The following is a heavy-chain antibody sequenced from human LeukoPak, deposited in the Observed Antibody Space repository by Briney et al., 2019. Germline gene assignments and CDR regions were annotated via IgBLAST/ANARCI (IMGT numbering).Heavy chain of an antibody. Sequence: GGSLRLSCAASGFTFSSYSMNWVRQAPGKGLEWVSGISGSGGNTYYADSVKGRFTISRDNSKNTLYLQMNSLRAEDTAVYYCAKDKGSVAGGGRFDSWGQGTLVTVSS. J-gene: IGHJ4*02. CDR2: ISGSGGNT. CDR1: GFTFSSYS. V-gene: IGHV3-23*01. CDR3: AKDKGSVAGGGRFDS. D-gene: IGHD6-19*01.